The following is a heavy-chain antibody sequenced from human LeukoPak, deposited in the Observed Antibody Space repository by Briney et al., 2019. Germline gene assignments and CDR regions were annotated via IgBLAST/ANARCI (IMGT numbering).Heavy chain of an antibody. CDR2: LIDSGTST. V-gene: IGHV3-23*01. J-gene: IGHJ4*02. CDR3: AKQVAAPGPIDY. D-gene: IGHD5-12*01. Sequence: GGSLRLSCAASGFTFSTYAMRWVRQAPGKVLEWLSALIDSGTSTFYADSVKGRFTISRDNSRNTLYLQMDSLRAEDTAVYYCAKQVAAPGPIDYWGQGTLVTVSS. CDR1: GFTFSTYA.